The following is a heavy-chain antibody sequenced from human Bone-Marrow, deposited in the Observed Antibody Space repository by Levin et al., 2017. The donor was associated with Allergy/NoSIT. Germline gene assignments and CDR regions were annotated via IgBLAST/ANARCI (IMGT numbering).Heavy chain of an antibody. CDR2: INSDGSDT. CDR1: GFTFSSYW. V-gene: IGHV3-74*01. Sequence: GESLKISCAASGFTFSSYWMHWVRQAPGKGLVWVSRINSDGSDTSYADSVKGRFTISRDNAKNTLYLQMNSLRAEDTAVYYCAREMGGSNPRGFDYWGQGTLVTVSS. J-gene: IGHJ4*02. D-gene: IGHD1-26*01. CDR3: AREMGGSNPRGFDY.